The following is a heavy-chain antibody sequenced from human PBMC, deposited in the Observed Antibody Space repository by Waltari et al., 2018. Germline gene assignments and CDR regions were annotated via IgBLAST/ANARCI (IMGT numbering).Heavy chain of an antibody. J-gene: IGHJ4*02. CDR2: IYTSGST. CDR3: ARGPLLSKVDY. D-gene: IGHD1-26*01. CDR1: GGSIDSGSYY. V-gene: IGHV4-61*02. Sequence: QVQLQASGPGLVKPSQTLSLTCTVPGGSIDSGSYYWSWIRQPAGKGLEWIGRIYTSGSTNYNPSLKSRVTISVDTSKNQFSLNLSSVTAADTAVYYCARGPLLSKVDYWGQGTLVTVSS.